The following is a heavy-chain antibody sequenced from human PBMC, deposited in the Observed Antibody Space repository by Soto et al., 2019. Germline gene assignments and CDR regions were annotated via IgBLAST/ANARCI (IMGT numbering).Heavy chain of an antibody. J-gene: IGHJ6*02. V-gene: IGHV4-59*01. CDR3: ARADDYGGPDTVGPAAGGLDV. CDR2: VYDVTST. CDR1: TVSFRGYF. Sequence: SETLSLTCTVSTVSFRGYFWSWIRQTPGKGLEWIGYVYDVTSTSYNPSLKSRVTISMDMSKKQSSLTLNSVTTADTAVYFCARADDYGGPDTVGPAAGGLDVWGQGTTVTVS. D-gene: IGHD4-17*01.